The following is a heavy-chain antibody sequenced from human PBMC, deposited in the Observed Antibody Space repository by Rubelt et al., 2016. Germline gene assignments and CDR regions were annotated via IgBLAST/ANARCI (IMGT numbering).Heavy chain of an antibody. D-gene: IGHD3-10*01. J-gene: IGHJ4*02. Sequence: EVQLVESGGGLVQPGGSLRLSCAASGFNLGDASMNWVRQAPGKGLEWVGHIESNTYGGTTDYGPAVKGRFTVSRDDAKNMLFLQMNSLKTEDTALYFGTTKALTELNGFDYWGQGTLVTVSS. CDR2: IESNTYGGTT. CDR3: TTKALTELNGFDY. V-gene: IGHV3-15*04. CDR1: GFNLGDAS.